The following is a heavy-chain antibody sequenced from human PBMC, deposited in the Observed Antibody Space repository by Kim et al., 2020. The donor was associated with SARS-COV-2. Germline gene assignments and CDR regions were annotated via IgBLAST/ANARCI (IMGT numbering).Heavy chain of an antibody. V-gene: IGHV3-23*01. J-gene: IGHJ3*02. CDR3: AQGAQAVLVIDAFDI. CDR2: ISGSGGST. CDR1: GFTFSSYA. D-gene: IGHD2-8*01. Sequence: GGSLRLSCAASGFTFSSYAMSWVCQAPGKGLEWVSAISGSGGSTYYADSVKGRFTISRDNSKNTLYLQMNSLRAEDTAVYYCAQGAQAVLVIDAFDIWGQGTMVTVSS.